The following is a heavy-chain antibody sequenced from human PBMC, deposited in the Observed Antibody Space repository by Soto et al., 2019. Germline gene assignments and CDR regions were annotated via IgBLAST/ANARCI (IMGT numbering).Heavy chain of an antibody. V-gene: IGHV1-18*01. D-gene: IGHD2-2*01. CDR2: ISAYNGNT. J-gene: IGHJ6*02. CDR1: GYTFTSYG. CDR3: AKIIGVVPAAPHYYYYYGMDV. Sequence: QVQLVQSGAEVKKPGASVKVSCKASGYTFTSYGISWVRQAPGQGLEWMGWISAYNGNTNYAQKLQGRVTMTTDTSTSTAYMELRSLGSDDTAVYYCAKIIGVVPAAPHYYYYYGMDVWGQGATVTVSS.